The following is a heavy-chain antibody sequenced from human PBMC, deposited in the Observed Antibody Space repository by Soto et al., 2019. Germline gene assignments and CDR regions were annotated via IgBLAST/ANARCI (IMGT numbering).Heavy chain of an antibody. V-gene: IGHV3-74*03. J-gene: IGHJ4*02. CDR3: ARVETCSSTSCYSVFDY. CDR2: INSDGSST. CDR1: GFTFSSYW. D-gene: IGHD2-2*01. Sequence: EVQLVESGGGLVQPGGSLRLSCAASGFTFSSYWMHWVRQAPGKGLVWVSRINSDGSSTTYADSVKGRFTISRDNATNTLYLQMNSLRAEYTAVYYCARVETCSSTSCYSVFDYWGQGTLVTVSS.